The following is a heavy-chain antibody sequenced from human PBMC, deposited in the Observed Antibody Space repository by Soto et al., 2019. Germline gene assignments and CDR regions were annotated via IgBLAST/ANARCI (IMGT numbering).Heavy chain of an antibody. CDR2: ISSSGTSA. V-gene: IGHV3-11*05. CDR3: ARDRGAVTGQYFDY. J-gene: IGHJ4*02. Sequence: QVQLEESGGGLVKPGVSLRLSCAASGFTFSAVYMSWIRQAPNKGLEYISYISSSGTSANYADSVKGRFTISRDNAKISLYLQMNSVRAEDTAVYYCARDRGAVTGQYFDYWGQGALVSVSS. CDR1: GFTFSAVY. D-gene: IGHD6-19*01.